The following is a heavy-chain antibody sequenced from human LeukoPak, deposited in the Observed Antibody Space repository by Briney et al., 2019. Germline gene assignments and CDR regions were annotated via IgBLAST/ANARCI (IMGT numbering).Heavy chain of an antibody. CDR1: GGSISSGSYY. Sequence: SQTLSLTCTVSGGSISSGSYYWSWIRQPAGKGLEWIGRIYTSGSTNYNPSLKSRVTISVDTSKNQFSLKLSSVTAADTAVYYCASYYYDSSGNSGVIDYWGQGTLVTVSS. V-gene: IGHV4-61*02. J-gene: IGHJ4*02. CDR2: IYTSGST. D-gene: IGHD3-22*01. CDR3: ASYYYDSSGNSGVIDY.